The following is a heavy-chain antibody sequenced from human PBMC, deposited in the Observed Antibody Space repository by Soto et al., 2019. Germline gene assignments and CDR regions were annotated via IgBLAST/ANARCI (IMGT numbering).Heavy chain of an antibody. CDR3: ARDSAPYYDYGNWFDP. CDR2: IWYDGSNK. Sequence: GGSLRLSCAASGFTFSSYGMHWVRQAPGKGLEWVAVIWYDGSNKYYADSVKGRFTISRDNSKNTLYLQMNSLRAEDTAVYYCARDSAPYYDYGNWFDPWGQGTLVTVSS. CDR1: GFTFSSYG. J-gene: IGHJ5*02. D-gene: IGHD3-16*01. V-gene: IGHV3-33*01.